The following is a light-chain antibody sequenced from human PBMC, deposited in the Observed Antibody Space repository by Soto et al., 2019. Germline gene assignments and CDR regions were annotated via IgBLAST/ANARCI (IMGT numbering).Light chain of an antibody. Sequence: QSALTQPASVSGSPGQSITISCTGTSRDVGGYNYVSWYQQHPGKAPKLMIYDVTNRPSGVSNRFSGSKSGNTASLTISGLQADDVADSSSTSYKSSTTYVFGTGTMVTVL. V-gene: IGLV2-14*01. J-gene: IGLJ1*01. CDR3: TSYKSSTTYV. CDR1: SRDVGGYNY. CDR2: DVT.